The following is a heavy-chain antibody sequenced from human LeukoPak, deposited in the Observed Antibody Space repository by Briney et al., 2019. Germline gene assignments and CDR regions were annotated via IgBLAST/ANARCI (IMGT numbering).Heavy chain of an antibody. CDR3: ARGRAHYYGSGHPLGY. V-gene: IGHV4-39*07. CDR2: IYYSGST. D-gene: IGHD3-10*01. CDR1: GASVSGSPYY. Sequence: SETLSLTCTVSGASVSGSPYYWGWVRQPPGKGLEWIGNIYYSGSTNYNPSLKSRVTISVDTSKNQFSLKLSSVTAADTAVYYCARGRAHYYGSGHPLGYWGQGTLVTVSS. J-gene: IGHJ4*02.